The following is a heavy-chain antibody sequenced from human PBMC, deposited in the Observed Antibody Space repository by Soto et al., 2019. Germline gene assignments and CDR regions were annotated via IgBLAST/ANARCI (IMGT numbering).Heavy chain of an antibody. J-gene: IGHJ4*02. V-gene: IGHV1-69*19. Sequence: QVQLVQTGAEMKKPGSSVKVSCQSSGGTFNTYAMNWVRQAPGQGPEWMGARSHMFGAANYAPKFQGKVTITAFESTGTSYMQMSSCASYDTALYFCARDVQFHRPAFVYWGQGTMFTVSS. CDR1: GGTFNTYA. D-gene: IGHD6-6*01. CDR3: ARDVQFHRPAFVY. CDR2: RSHMFGAA.